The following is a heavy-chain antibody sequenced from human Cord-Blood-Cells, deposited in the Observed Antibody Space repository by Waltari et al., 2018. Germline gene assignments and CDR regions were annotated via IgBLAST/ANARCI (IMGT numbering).Heavy chain of an antibody. J-gene: IGHJ4*02. CDR2: INHSGST. CDR3: ARAPVRIAAADDGFDY. D-gene: IGHD6-13*01. Sequence: QVQLQQWGAGLLKPSETLSLTCAVYGGSFSGYYWSWIRQPPGKGLEWIGEINHSGSTNYNPSRKSRVTKSVDTAKNQFSLKLSSVTAADTAVYYCARAPVRIAAADDGFDYWGQGTLVTVSS. V-gene: IGHV4-34*01. CDR1: GGSFSGYY.